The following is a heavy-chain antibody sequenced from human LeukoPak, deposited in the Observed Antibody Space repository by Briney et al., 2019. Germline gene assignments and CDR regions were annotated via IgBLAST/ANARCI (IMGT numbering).Heavy chain of an antibody. D-gene: IGHD3-10*01. Sequence: ASVKVSCKASGYTFTGYHMHWVRQAPGQGLEWMGWINPNSGGTNYAQKFQGRVTMTRDTSISTAYMELSRLRSDDTAVYYCARVGTMVRGVTLYFDYWGQGTLVTVSS. CDR3: ARVGTMVRGVTLYFDY. J-gene: IGHJ4*02. CDR1: GYTFTGYH. V-gene: IGHV1-2*02. CDR2: INPNSGGT.